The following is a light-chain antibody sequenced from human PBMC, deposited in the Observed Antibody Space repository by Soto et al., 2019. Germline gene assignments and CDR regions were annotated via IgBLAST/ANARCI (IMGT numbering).Light chain of an antibody. V-gene: IGKV3D-15*01. Sequence: EIVMTQSPATLSVSPGETTTLSCRASQSISIGLAWYRQKPGQAPRLLIYGASTRASGTPARFSRSGSGTEFTLTISSLQSEDFALYYCQQYNKWPLITFGQGTRLEIK. CDR1: QSISIG. CDR2: GAS. J-gene: IGKJ5*01. CDR3: QQYNKWPLIT.